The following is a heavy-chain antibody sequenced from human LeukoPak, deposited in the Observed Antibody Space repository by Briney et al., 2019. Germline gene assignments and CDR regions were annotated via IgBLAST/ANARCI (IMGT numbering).Heavy chain of an antibody. D-gene: IGHD5-18*01. CDR1: GYTFTCYY. V-gene: IGHV1-2*02. J-gene: IGHJ5*02. Sequence: GASVKVSFKASGYTFTCYYMHWVRHAPRQGLEWMGWINPNSGGTNYAQKFQGRVTMTRDTSISTAYMELSRLRSDDTAVYYCARVNPSYGYDHWGQGTLVTVSS. CDR2: INPNSGGT. CDR3: ARVNPSYGYDH.